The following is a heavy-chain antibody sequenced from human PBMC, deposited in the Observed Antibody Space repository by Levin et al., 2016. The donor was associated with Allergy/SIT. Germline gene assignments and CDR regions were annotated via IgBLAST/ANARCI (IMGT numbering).Heavy chain of an antibody. Sequence: SETLSLTCTVSGGSISSSSYYWGWIRQPPGKGLEWIGSIYYSGSTYYNPSLKSRATISVDTSKNQFSLKLSSVTAADTAVYYCARRSNYVWGSYRPQVGGMDVWGQGTTVTVSS. V-gene: IGHV4-39*01. D-gene: IGHD3-16*02. J-gene: IGHJ6*02. CDR2: IYYSGST. CDR3: ARRSNYVWGSYRPQVGGMDV. CDR1: GGSISSSSYY.